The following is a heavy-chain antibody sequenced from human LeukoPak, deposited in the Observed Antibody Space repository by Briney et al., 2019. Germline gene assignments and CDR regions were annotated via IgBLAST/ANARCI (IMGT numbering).Heavy chain of an antibody. J-gene: IGHJ4*02. V-gene: IGHV3-48*04. CDR3: ARGDDGAY. Sequence: GASLRLSCAASGFTFDIYGMNWIRQAPGKGLEWVSHISSGSSPKYYADSVRGRFTISRDNAKKSLYLQMNSLRVEDTAVYYCARGDDGAYWGQGTLVTVSS. CDR1: GFTFDIYG. D-gene: IGHD3-16*01. CDR2: ISSGSSPK.